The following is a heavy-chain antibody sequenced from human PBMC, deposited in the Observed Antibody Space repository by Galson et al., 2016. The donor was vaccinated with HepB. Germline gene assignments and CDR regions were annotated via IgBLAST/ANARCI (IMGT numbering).Heavy chain of an antibody. Sequence: SETLSLTCTVSGGSISSSDYYWGWIRQPPGKGLEWIGNVYFSGSTYYNPSLKSRVTISVDTSKNQFSLKLSSVTAADTAVYYCARPGRYGSGNYDSDYWGQGTRVTVS. J-gene: IGHJ4*02. CDR2: VYFSGST. CDR3: ARPGRYGSGNYDSDY. V-gene: IGHV4-39*01. D-gene: IGHD3-10*01. CDR1: GGSISSSDYY.